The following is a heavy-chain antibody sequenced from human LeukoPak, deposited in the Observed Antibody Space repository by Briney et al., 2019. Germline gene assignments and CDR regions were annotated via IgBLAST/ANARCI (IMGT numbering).Heavy chain of an antibody. CDR2: IYYSGST. Sequence: PSETLSLTCTVSGGSISSYYWSWIRQPPGKGLEWIGYIYYSGSTNYNPSLKSRVTISVDTSKNQFSLKLSSVTAADTAVYCCARLRRTGTTSGFDYWGQGTLVTVSS. CDR3: ARLRRTGTTSGFDY. CDR1: GGSISSYY. V-gene: IGHV4-59*08. J-gene: IGHJ4*02. D-gene: IGHD1-7*01.